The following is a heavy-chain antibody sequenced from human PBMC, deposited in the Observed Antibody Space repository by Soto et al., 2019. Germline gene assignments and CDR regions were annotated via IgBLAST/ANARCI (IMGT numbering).Heavy chain of an antibody. CDR1: RFTFSSYD. Sequence: EVQLLTSGGGLVQPGGSLRLSGAASRFTFSSYDMTWVRQAPGKGLEWVSSITSEGFNTYYADSVKGRFTISRDKSKNTVYMQINSLRAEDTAVYYCSKSGDGYWGQGPLVTVSS. CDR3: SKSGDGY. V-gene: IGHV3-23*01. J-gene: IGHJ4*02. CDR2: ITSEGFNT. D-gene: IGHD3-10*01.